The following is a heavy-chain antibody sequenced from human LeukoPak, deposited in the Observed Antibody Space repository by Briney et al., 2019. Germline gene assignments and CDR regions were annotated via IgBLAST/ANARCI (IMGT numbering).Heavy chain of an antibody. J-gene: IGHJ3*02. Sequence: GGSLRLSCEASGFTFSTFAMIWVRQPPGKGLEWVSTISGSGDNTYYTDSVKGRFTISRDNSKNTLYLQMNSLRAEDTAVYYCAKGRVGHSPGYYYGNDAFDIWGQGTMVTVSS. CDR1: GFTFSTFA. V-gene: IGHV3-23*01. D-gene: IGHD3-22*01. CDR3: AKGRVGHSPGYYYGNDAFDI. CDR2: ISGSGDNT.